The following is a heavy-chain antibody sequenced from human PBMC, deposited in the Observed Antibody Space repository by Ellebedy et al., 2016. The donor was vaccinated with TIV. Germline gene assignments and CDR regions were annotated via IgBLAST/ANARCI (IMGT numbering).Heavy chain of an antibody. CDR2: IHTDTGNT. J-gene: IGHJ4*02. CDR1: GYTFALYT. D-gene: IGHD3-16*01. CDR3: SKDRGGTGDFDY. Sequence: AASVKVSCKASGYTFALYTMHWVRQAPGQRLEWLGWIHTDTGNTEYSQNFKGRVTFTTDTAVSTVYMSLSSLGSEDTAVYYCSKDRGGTGDFDYWGQGTLVTVSA. V-gene: IGHV1-3*04.